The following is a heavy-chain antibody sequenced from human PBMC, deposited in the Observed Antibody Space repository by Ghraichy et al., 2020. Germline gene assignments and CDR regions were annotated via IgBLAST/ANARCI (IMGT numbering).Heavy chain of an antibody. CDR2: QWSAGNT. CDR1: GFTFRNYG. V-gene: IGHV3-33*01. Sequence: GGTLRLSCVASGFTFRNYGMHWVRQAPGKGLEWVAVQWSAGNTRYPDSLKGRFTISRDNSRNTLYLQMDSLRVEDTAVYYCARDSDWQPTDFDYWGQGTLVSVS. J-gene: IGHJ4*02. D-gene: IGHD2-21*02. CDR3: ARDSDWQPTDFDY.